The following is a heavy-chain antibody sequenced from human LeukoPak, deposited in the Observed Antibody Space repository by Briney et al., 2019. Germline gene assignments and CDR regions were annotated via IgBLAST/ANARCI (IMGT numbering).Heavy chain of an antibody. D-gene: IGHD6-19*01. CDR2: IYAGNGNT. V-gene: IGHV1-3*01. CDR1: GYTFTSYA. J-gene: IGHJ5*02. CDR3: ARESSGWYENWFDP. Sequence: ASVRVSCKASGYTFTSYAIHWVRQAPGQGLEWMGWIYAGNGNTKYSQKFQGGVTITRDTPASTVYMELSSLRSEDTATYYCARESSGWYENWFDPWGQGTLVTVSS.